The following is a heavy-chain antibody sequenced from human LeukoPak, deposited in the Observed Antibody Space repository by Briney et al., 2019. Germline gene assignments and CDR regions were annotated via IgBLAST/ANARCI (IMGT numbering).Heavy chain of an antibody. CDR1: GDSVSSNSAA. J-gene: IGHJ5*02. V-gene: IGHV6-1*01. CDR2: TYYRSKWYN. D-gene: IGHD6-19*01. CDR3: ARAEAVAGRGAFDP. Sequence: SQTLSPTCAISGDSVSSNSAAWNWIRQSPSRGLEWLGRTYYRSKWYNDYAVSVKSRITINPDTSKNQFSLQLNSVTPEDTAVYYCARAEAVAGRGAFDPWGLGTLVTVSS.